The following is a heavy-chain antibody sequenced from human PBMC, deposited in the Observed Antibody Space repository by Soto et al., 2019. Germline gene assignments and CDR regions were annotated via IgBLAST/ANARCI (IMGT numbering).Heavy chain of an antibody. CDR2: IKQDGSEK. CDR3: ARDSDSSTRSLDY. CDR1: GFTFSSYW. Sequence: PGGSLRLSCAASGFTFSSYWMSWVRQAPGKGLEWVANIKQDGSEKYYVDSVKGRFTISRDNAKNSLYLQMNSLRAEDTAVYYCARDSDSSTRSLDYWGQGTLVPVSS. D-gene: IGHD2-15*01. J-gene: IGHJ4*02. V-gene: IGHV3-7*05.